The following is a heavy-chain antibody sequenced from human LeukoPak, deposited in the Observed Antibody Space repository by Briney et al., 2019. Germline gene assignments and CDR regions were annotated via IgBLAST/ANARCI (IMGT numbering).Heavy chain of an antibody. D-gene: IGHD3-10*01. V-gene: IGHV4-61*02. Sequence: PSQTLSLTCTVSGGSISSGSYYWSWIRQPAGKGLEWIGRIYTSGSTNYNPSLKSRVTISVDTSKNQFSLKLSSVTAADTAVYYCARPSHYGSGSDDAFDIWGQGTMVTVSS. CDR1: GGSISSGSYY. CDR2: IYTSGST. CDR3: ARPSHYGSGSDDAFDI. J-gene: IGHJ3*02.